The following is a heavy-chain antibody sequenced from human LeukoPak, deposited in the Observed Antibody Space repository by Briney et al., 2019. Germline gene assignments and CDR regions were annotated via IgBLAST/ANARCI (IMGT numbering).Heavy chain of an antibody. CDR3: ARRGYCISTSCSLDY. D-gene: IGHD2-2*01. Sequence: GASVKVSCKASGYTFTDYYMHWVQQAPGKGLEWMGRVGPKDGETMYAEKFQGRVTMTADTSTDTAYMELSSLRSEDTAVYYCARRGYCISTSCSLDYWGQGTLVTVSS. V-gene: IGHV1-69-2*01. CDR2: VGPKDGET. J-gene: IGHJ4*02. CDR1: GYTFTDYY.